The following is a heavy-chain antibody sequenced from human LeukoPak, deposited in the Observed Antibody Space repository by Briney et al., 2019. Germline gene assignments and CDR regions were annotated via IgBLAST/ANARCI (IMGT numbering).Heavy chain of an antibody. CDR1: GFTFSSYS. Sequence: RPGGSLRLSCAASGFTFSSYSMNWVRQAPGKGLEWVSYISSSSSTIYYADSVKGRFTISRDNAKNSLYLQMNSLRAEDTAVYYCARDLDSSGYYYEYYFDYWGQGTLVTVSS. CDR3: ARDLDSSGYYYEYYFDY. V-gene: IGHV3-48*04. J-gene: IGHJ4*02. CDR2: ISSSSSTI. D-gene: IGHD3-22*01.